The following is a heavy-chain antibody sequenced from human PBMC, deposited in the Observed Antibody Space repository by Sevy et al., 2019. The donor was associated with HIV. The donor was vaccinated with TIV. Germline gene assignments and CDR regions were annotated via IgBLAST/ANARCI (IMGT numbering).Heavy chain of an antibody. CDR3: ARDPGVAAYYGMDV. Sequence: SETLSLTCTVSGGSISSGGYYWSWIRQHPGKGLEWIGYIYYSGSTYYNPSLKRRVTISVDTSKNQFSLKLSSVTAADTAVYYCARDPGVAAYYGMDVWGQRTTVTVSS. CDR1: GGSISSGGYY. J-gene: IGHJ6*02. V-gene: IGHV4-31*03. D-gene: IGHD2-15*01. CDR2: IYYSGST.